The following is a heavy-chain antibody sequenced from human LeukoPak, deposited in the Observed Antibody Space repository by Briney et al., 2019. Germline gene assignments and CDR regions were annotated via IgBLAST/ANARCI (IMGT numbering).Heavy chain of an antibody. Sequence: GSLRLSCTTSGFTLSNYWMTWVRQAPGKGLEWIGYVSYRGHTNYNPSLESRVTISLDTSKNQFSVKLNSVTAADTGVYYCAKAPPKEHDFWSGYYNYMDVWGKGTTVTVSS. CDR2: VSYRGHT. V-gene: IGHV4-59*01. CDR3: AKAPPKEHDFWSGYYNYMDV. CDR1: GFTLSNYW. J-gene: IGHJ6*03. D-gene: IGHD3-3*01.